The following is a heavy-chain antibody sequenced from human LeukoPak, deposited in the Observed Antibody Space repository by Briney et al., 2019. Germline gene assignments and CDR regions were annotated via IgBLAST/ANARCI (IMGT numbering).Heavy chain of an antibody. J-gene: IGHJ4*02. V-gene: IGHV5-51*01. CDR2: IHPGDSDT. CDR3: ARAAGVDADFFDY. Sequence: GESLKISCEGSGYSFTTYWIGWVRQMPGKGLEWMGIIHPGDSDTRYSPSFQGQVTISTDKSITTAYLQWSSLKASDTAMYYCARAAGVDADFFDYWGQGTPVIVSS. CDR1: GYSFTTYW. D-gene: IGHD3-3*01.